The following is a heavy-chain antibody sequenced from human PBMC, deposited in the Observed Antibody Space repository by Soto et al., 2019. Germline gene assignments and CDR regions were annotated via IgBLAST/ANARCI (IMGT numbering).Heavy chain of an antibody. CDR1: GFTFSNYS. Sequence: GGSLRLSCAVSGFTFSNYSINWVRQATGKGLEWVSSISSSSSYIYYADSVKGRFTISRDNAKNSLYLQMNSLRAEDTAVYYCARDYLYCRGGSCPRGFNWFEPWGQGTLDTGSS. J-gene: IGHJ5*02. V-gene: IGHV3-21*01. D-gene: IGHD2-15*01. CDR3: ARDYLYCRGGSCPRGFNWFEP. CDR2: ISSSSSYI.